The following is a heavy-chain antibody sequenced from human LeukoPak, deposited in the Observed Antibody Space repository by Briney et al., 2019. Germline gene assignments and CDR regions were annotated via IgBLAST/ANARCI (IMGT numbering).Heavy chain of an antibody. CDR3: ARVEEGYGSGRRENYYYYYMDV. CDR1: GFTVSSNS. CDR2: IYYSGST. D-gene: IGHD3-10*01. Sequence: GSLRLSCTVSGFTVSSNSMSWVRQAPGKGLEWIGYIYYSGSTNYNPSLKSRVTISVDTSKNQFSLKLSSVTAADTAVYYCARVEEGYGSGRRENYYYYYMDVWGKGTTVTISS. V-gene: IGHV4-59*02. J-gene: IGHJ6*03.